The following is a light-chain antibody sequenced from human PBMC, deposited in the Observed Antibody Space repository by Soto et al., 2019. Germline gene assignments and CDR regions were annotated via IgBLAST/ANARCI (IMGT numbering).Light chain of an antibody. J-gene: IGKJ1*01. CDR1: QSVRSSY. V-gene: IGKV3-20*01. Sequence: WTQSARTLSVYARERDTVDCRASQSVRSSYLAWYQQTPGQTHMLLIYAASSRATGIPYRFSGSGSGTDFSLTIRCLQAEDFAVYYCQHYGSSPRTFGEGTKVDIK. CDR2: AAS. CDR3: QHYGSSPRT.